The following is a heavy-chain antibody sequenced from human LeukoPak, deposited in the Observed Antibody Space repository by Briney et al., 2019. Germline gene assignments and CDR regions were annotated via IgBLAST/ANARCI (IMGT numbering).Heavy chain of an antibody. Sequence: GESLKISCKGSGYSFTSYWIGWVRQMPGKGLEWMGIIYPGDSDTRYSPSFQGQVTISADKSISTAYLQWSSLKTSDTAMYYCARQLTRGFGVVTFDPWGQGTLVTVSS. D-gene: IGHD3-3*01. CDR3: ARQLTRGFGVVTFDP. CDR1: GYSFTSYW. CDR2: IYPGDSDT. V-gene: IGHV5-51*01. J-gene: IGHJ5*02.